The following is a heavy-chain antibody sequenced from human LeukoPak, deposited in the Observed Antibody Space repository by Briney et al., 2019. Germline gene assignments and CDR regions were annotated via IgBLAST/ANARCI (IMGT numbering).Heavy chain of an antibody. J-gene: IGHJ4*02. V-gene: IGHV1-69*04. Sequence: SVKVSCKASGGTFSSYTISWVRQAPGQGLEWMGRIIPILGIANYAQKFQGRVTITADKSTSTAYMELSSLRSEGTAVYYCARDQYYDFWSGYSFDYWGQGTLVTVSS. D-gene: IGHD3-3*01. CDR2: IIPILGIA. CDR1: GGTFSSYT. CDR3: ARDQYYDFWSGYSFDY.